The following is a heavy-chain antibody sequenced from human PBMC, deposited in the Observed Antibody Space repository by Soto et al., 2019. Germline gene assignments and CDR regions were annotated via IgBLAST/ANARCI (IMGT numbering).Heavy chain of an antibody. Sequence: GGSLRLSCAASGFTFSDYSLNWVRQAPGKGLEWVSYIGNNLITKFYADSMRGRFTISRDNAKNSLFLQMNSLRDEDTVVYYCTRDGARAYETDLWGQGTTVTGSS. V-gene: IGHV3-48*02. CDR2: IGNNLITK. J-gene: IGHJ6*02. D-gene: IGHD5-12*01. CDR3: TRDGARAYETDL. CDR1: GFTFSDYS.